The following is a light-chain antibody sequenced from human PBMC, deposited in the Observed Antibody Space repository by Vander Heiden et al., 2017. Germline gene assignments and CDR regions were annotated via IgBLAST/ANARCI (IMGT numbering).Light chain of an antibody. CDR3: HSADSSGTSDV. Sequence: SCALTQPPSVSVSPGQTTRLPCSGDAMTNQYAYWYQQKPGQGPVLVIYKNNESPSTIPVRFSGSSSGTTATLTISGVQAEDEANYYCHSADSSGTSDVFGGGTKLTVL. J-gene: IGLJ3*02. CDR1: AMTNQY. V-gene: IGLV3-25*03. CDR2: KNN.